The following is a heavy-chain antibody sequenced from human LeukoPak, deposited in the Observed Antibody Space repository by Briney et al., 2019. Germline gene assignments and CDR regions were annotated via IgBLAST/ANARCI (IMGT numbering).Heavy chain of an antibody. V-gene: IGHV3-48*02. CDR3: ARVQPPPTVVTPRYYYYGMDV. CDR1: GFTFSSYS. J-gene: IGHJ6*02. CDR2: ISSSSSTI. Sequence: GGCLRLSCAASGFTFSSYSMNWVRQAPGKGLEWVSYISSSSSTIYYADSVKGRFTISRDNAKNSLYLQMNSLRDEDTAVSYCARVQPPPTVVTPRYYYYGMDVWGQGTTVTVSS. D-gene: IGHD4-23*01.